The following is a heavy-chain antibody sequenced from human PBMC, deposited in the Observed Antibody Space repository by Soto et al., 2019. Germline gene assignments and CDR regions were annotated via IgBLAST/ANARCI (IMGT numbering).Heavy chain of an antibody. V-gene: IGHV3-72*01. CDR3: ARDAYGDLDY. Sequence: EVQLVESGGGLVQPGGSLRLSCAASGFTFSDHYMDWVRQAPGKGLEWVGRTRNKANSYTTEYAASVKGRFTISRDDSKNSLYLQMNSLKTEDTAVSYCARDAYGDLDYWGQGTLVTVSS. CDR1: GFTFSDHY. CDR2: TRNKANSYTT. D-gene: IGHD4-17*01. J-gene: IGHJ4*02.